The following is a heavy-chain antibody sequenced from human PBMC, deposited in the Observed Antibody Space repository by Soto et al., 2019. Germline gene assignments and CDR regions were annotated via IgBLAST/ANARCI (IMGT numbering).Heavy chain of an antibody. Sequence: QLQLQESGPGLVKPSETLSLTCTVSGGSISSSSYYWGWIRQPPGKGLEWIGSIYYSGSTYYNPSLKSRVAISVDTSKNQFSLQLSSVTAADTAVYYCARHVGYSSSWAWFDPWGQGTLVTVSS. CDR2: IYYSGST. CDR1: GGSISSSSYY. CDR3: ARHVGYSSSWAWFDP. D-gene: IGHD6-13*01. J-gene: IGHJ5*02. V-gene: IGHV4-39*01.